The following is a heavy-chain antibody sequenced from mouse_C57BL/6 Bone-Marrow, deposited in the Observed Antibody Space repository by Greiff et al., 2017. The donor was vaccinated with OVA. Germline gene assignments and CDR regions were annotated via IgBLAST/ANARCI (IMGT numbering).Heavy chain of an antibody. J-gene: IGHJ4*01. Sequence: VLLVESGAELARPGASVKLSCKASGYTFTSYGISWVKQRTGQGLEWIGEIYPRSGNTYYNEKFKGKATLTADKSSSTAYMELRSLTSEDSAVYFCAGQSCAMDYGGQGTAVTVSA. CDR2: IYPRSGNT. V-gene: IGHV1-81*01. CDR1: GYTFTSYG. CDR3: AGQSCAMDY.